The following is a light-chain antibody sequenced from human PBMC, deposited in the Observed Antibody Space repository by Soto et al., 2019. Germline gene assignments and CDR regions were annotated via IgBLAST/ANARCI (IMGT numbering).Light chain of an antibody. J-gene: IGKJ1*01. CDR2: GVY. Sequence: IVLTQSPGTLSLSPGETATLSCRASQIIKTFYFGWYQQKPGQSPRLLIYGVYSRATGTPDRISSSGSGTYFTLTIRRQEPDDLAFYYRQQYSTSTTFGQGTKVDIK. CDR3: QQYSTSTT. CDR1: QIIKTFY. V-gene: IGKV3-20*01.